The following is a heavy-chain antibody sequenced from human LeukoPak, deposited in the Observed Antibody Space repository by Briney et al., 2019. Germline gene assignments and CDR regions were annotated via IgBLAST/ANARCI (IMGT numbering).Heavy chain of an antibody. V-gene: IGHV4-30-2*01. Sequence: PSETLSLTCTVSGGSISSGGYYWSWIRQPPGKGLEWIGYIYHSGSTYYNPSLKSRVTISVDKSKNQFSLNLTSVTAADTAVYFCARAPRAYCSTTGSCFQDYWGQGTLVTVSS. CDR3: ARAPRAYCSTTGSCFQDY. CDR1: GGSISSGGYY. J-gene: IGHJ4*02. CDR2: IYHSGST. D-gene: IGHD2-2*01.